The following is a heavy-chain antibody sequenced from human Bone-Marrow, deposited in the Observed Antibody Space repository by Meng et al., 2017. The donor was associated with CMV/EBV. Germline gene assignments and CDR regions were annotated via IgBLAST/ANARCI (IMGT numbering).Heavy chain of an antibody. V-gene: IGHV3-23*01. Sequence: AYGFTFRSYAMSWVRQAPGKGMEWVSVISGSGSRTYYADSVKGRFTISRDNSKNTLYLQMNRLRAEDTAVYYCAPNGGGSYSWFDPWGQGTLVTVSS. CDR3: APNGGGSYSWFDP. CDR1: GFTFRSYA. D-gene: IGHD1-26*01. CDR2: ISGSGSRT. J-gene: IGHJ5*02.